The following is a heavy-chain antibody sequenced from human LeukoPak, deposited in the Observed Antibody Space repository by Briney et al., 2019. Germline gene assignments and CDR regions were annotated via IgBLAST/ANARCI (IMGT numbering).Heavy chain of an antibody. D-gene: IGHD6-6*01. CDR3: ARGVARSSKFHFSYYFDY. CDR2: IYYSGNT. Sequence: SETLSLTCSVSGGSISSSAYYWGWIRQPPGQGLEWIGSIYYSGNTYYNPSLKSPVTISIDTSKNQFSLRLISVTAADTAVYYCARGVARSSKFHFSYYFDYWGQGTLVTVSS. J-gene: IGHJ4*02. V-gene: IGHV4-39*07. CDR1: GGSISSSAYY.